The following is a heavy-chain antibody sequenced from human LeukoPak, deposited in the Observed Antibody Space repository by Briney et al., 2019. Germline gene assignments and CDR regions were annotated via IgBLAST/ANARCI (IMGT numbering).Heavy chain of an antibody. J-gene: IGHJ4*02. D-gene: IGHD2-21*02. CDR1: GFTFSGSW. V-gene: IGHV3-74*01. CDR2: IIGDGSAT. Sequence: GGSLRLSRAASGFTFSGSWMHWVRQTPGKGLVWVSRIIGDGSATSYADSVKGRFTISRDNAKNTVYLQMNSLRDEDTAVYYCARFVMVTAGDYWGQGTLVTVSS. CDR3: ARFVMVTAGDY.